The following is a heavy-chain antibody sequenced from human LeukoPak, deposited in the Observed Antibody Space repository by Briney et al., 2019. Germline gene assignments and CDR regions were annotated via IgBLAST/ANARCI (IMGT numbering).Heavy chain of an antibody. V-gene: IGHV1-2*02. CDR3: ALSGAHSGNPPDY. J-gene: IGHJ4*02. CDR2: INPNSGGT. CDR1: GYTFTGYY. D-gene: IGHD3-10*01. Sequence: GASVKVSCKASGYTFTGYYMHRVRQAPGQGLEWMGWINPNSGGTNYAQKFQGRVTMTRDTSISTAYMELSRLRSDDTAVYYCALSGAHSGNPPDYWGQGTLVAVSS.